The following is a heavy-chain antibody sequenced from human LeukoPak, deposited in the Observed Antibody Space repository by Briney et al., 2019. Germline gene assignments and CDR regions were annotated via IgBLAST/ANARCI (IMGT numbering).Heavy chain of an antibody. V-gene: IGHV3-7*01. CDR3: ARRVSSSWYSLAALDY. Sequence: GGSLRLSCAASGFTFSTHWMNWVRQGPGKGLEWVANIKQDGSEKYYVDSVKGRFTISRDNAKNSLYLQMNSLRAEDTAVYYCARRVSSSWYSLAALDYWGQGTLVIVSS. D-gene: IGHD6-13*01. CDR2: IKQDGSEK. J-gene: IGHJ4*02. CDR1: GFTFSTHW.